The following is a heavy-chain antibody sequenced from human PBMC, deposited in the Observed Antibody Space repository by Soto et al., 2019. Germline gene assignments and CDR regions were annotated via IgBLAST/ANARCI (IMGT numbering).Heavy chain of an antibody. CDR2: IIPILDIA. CDR3: ARSRSCSSTSCYTPQPFDY. Sequence: QVQLVQSGAEVKKPGSSVKVSCKASGGTFSSYTISWVRQAPGQGLEWMGRIIPILDIANYAQKFQGRVMITADKSTNTAYMELSSLKSEDTAVYYCARSRSCSSTSCYTPQPFDYWGQGTPVTVSS. D-gene: IGHD2-2*02. V-gene: IGHV1-69*02. J-gene: IGHJ4*02. CDR1: GGTFSSYT.